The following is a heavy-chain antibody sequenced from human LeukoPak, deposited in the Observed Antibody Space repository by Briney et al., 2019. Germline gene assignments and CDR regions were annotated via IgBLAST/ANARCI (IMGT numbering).Heavy chain of an antibody. J-gene: IGHJ4*02. V-gene: IGHV3-48*03. Sequence: PGGSLRLSCAASGFTFSDCEMNWVRQAPGKGLEWVSYISSSASIIYYSDSVKGRFTISRDNAKNSLYLQMNSLRAEDTAVYYCARGDGYDIFDYWGQGTLVTVSS. D-gene: IGHD5-12*01. CDR3: ARGDGYDIFDY. CDR2: ISSSASII. CDR1: GFTFSDCE.